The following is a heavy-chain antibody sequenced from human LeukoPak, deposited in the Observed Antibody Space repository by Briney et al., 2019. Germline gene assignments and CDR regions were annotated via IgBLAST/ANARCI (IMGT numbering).Heavy chain of an antibody. J-gene: IGHJ4*02. CDR3: ARTGYDILTGYDY. V-gene: IGHV4-59*11. CDR2: ISHSGNT. CDR1: GGSIRRHY. Sequence: SETLPLTCTVSGGSIRRHYWSWIRQSPGKGLEWIGYISHSGNTNYNPSLRSRVSISMDTSKSQFSLKLSSVTAADTAVYYCARTGYDILTGYDYWGQGTLVTVSS. D-gene: IGHD3-9*01.